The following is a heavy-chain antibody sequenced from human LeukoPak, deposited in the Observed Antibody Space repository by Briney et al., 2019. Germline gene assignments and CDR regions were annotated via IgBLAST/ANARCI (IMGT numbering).Heavy chain of an antibody. CDR2: ISSSSSYI. Sequence: PGGSLRLSCAASGFTFSSYSMNWVRQAPGKGLEWVSSISSSSSYIYYADSVKGRFTISRDNAKNSLYLQMNSLRAEDTAVYYCARDSCSSTSCYFYYWGQGTLVTVSS. J-gene: IGHJ4*02. CDR3: ARDSCSSTSCYFYY. CDR1: GFTFSSYS. D-gene: IGHD2-2*01. V-gene: IGHV3-21*01.